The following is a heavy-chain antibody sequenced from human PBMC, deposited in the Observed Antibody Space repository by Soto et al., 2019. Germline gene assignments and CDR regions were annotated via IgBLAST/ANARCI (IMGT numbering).Heavy chain of an antibody. CDR2: IYSRGTT. CDR3: ATGRISRGLDV. J-gene: IGHJ6*02. CDR1: GGTISSYY. Sequence: LSLTCSVSGGTISSYYWSWIRQPPGKGLEWIGYIYSRGTTSYNPSLKSRATILVDTSKNQFSLRLTSVTATDTAVYYCATGRISRGLDVWGQGTTVTVSS. V-gene: IGHV4-59*12.